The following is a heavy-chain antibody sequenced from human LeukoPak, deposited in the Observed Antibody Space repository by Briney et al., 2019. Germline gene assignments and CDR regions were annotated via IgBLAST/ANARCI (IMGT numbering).Heavy chain of an antibody. V-gene: IGHV5-51*01. CDR1: GYSFTSYW. CDR2: IYPGDSDT. J-gene: IGHJ4*02. Sequence: PGESLKISCKGSGYSFTSYWIGWVRQMPGKGLEWMGIIYPGDSDTRYSPSFQGQVTISADKSISTAYLQWSSLKASDTAMYYCARLPINHYDSSGYEGSYFDYWGQGTLVTVSS. D-gene: IGHD3-22*01. CDR3: ARLPINHYDSSGYEGSYFDY.